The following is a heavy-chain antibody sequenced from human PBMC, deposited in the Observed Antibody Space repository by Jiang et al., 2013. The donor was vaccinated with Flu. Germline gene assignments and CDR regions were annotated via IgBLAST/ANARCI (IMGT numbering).Heavy chain of an antibody. V-gene: IGHV1-46*01. CDR2: INPSGGST. J-gene: IGHJ4*02. CDR3: ASLSLDCSGGSCYSVDY. CDR1: GYTFTSYY. D-gene: IGHD2-15*01. Sequence: SGAEVKKPGASVKVSCKASGYTFTSYYMHWVRQAPGQGLEWMGIINPSGGSTSYAQKFQGRVTMTRDTSTSTVYMELSSLRSEDTAVYYCASLSLDCSGGSCYSVDYWGQGTLVTVSS.